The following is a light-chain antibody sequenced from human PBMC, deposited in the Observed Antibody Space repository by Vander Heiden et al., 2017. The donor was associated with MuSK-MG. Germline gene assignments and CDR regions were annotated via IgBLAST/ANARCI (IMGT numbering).Light chain of an antibody. Sequence: SYALTQPLSVSVALGQTARITCGGNNIGGKNVHWYQQKPGQALVLVIYRDGHRPSGIPERFSGANSGKKATLTISRAQAGDEADDFCQVWDSSTVVFGGGTKLTVL. J-gene: IGLJ3*02. CDR2: RDG. CDR1: NIGGKN. V-gene: IGLV3-9*01. CDR3: QVWDSSTVV.